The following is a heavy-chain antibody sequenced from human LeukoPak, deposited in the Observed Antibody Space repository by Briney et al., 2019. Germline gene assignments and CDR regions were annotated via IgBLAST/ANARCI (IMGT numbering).Heavy chain of an antibody. V-gene: IGHV1-46*01. Sequence: ASVKVSCKASGYTFTSYYMHWVRQAPGRGLEWMGIINPSGGSTSYAQKFQGRVTMTRDTSTSTVYMELSSLRSEDTAVYYCARTPSSRYSGSYGLGYYYYYGMDVWGQGTTVTVSS. J-gene: IGHJ6*02. CDR3: ARTPSSRYSGSYGLGYYYYYGMDV. D-gene: IGHD1-26*01. CDR2: INPSGGST. CDR1: GYTFTSYY.